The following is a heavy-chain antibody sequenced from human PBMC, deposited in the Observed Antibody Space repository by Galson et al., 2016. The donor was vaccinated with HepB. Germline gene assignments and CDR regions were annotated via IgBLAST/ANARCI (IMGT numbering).Heavy chain of an antibody. CDR3: ARERVLAAGNWFDP. CDR1: GFTFTNYA. CDR2: ISGSGGNT. J-gene: IGHJ5*02. D-gene: IGHD6-13*01. V-gene: IGHV3-23*01. Sequence: SLRLSCAASGFTFTNYAMSWVRQAPGKGLEWVSGISGSGGNTNSADSVKGRFTISRDNSKNTLYLQMSSLRAEDTAVYYCARERVLAAGNWFDPWGQGTLVTVSS.